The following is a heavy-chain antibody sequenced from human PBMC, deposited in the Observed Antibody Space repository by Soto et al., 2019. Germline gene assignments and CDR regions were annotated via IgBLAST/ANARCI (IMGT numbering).Heavy chain of an antibody. Sequence: QVHLVQSGPEVREPGSSVKVSCKASGGSSSSDAITWVRQAPGQGLEWIGEIIPMFDTTNYAPEFQGRVTITADTATTTVYMEVNRLTPDDTAVYYCAREVVTETTLGYFDFWGQGALVTVSS. CDR2: IIPMFDTT. V-gene: IGHV1-69*06. CDR3: AREVVTETTLGYFDF. CDR1: GGSSSSDA. J-gene: IGHJ4*02. D-gene: IGHD2-21*02.